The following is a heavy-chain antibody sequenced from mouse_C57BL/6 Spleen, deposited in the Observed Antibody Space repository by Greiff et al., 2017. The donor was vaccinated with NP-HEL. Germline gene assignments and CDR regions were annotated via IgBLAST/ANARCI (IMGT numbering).Heavy chain of an antibody. CDR1: GFTFSSYG. V-gene: IGHV5-6*01. J-gene: IGHJ2*01. Sequence: EVKLMESGGDLVKPGGSLKLSCAASGFTFSSYGMSWVRQTPDKRLEWVATISSGGSYTYYPDSVKGRFTISRDNAKNTLYLQMSSLKSEDTAMYYCAVITTVVENFDYWGQGTTLTVSS. D-gene: IGHD1-1*01. CDR2: ISSGGSYT. CDR3: AVITTVVENFDY.